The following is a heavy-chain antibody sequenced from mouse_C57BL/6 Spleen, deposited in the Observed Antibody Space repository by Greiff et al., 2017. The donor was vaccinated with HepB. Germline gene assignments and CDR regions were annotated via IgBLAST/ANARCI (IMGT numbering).Heavy chain of an antibody. CDR2: IYPGDGDT. CDR1: GYAFSSSW. V-gene: IGHV1-82*01. CDR3: ARSNSYYAMDY. Sequence: QVQLQQSGPELVKPGASVKISCKASGYAFSSSWMNWVKQRPGKGLEWIGRIYPGDGDTNYNGKFKGKATLTADKSSSTAYMQLISLTSEDSAVYFCARSNSYYAMDYWGQGTSVTVSS. J-gene: IGHJ4*01.